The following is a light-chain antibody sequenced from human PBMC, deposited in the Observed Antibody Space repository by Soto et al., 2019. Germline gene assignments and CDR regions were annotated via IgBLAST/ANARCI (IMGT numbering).Light chain of an antibody. CDR3: QQYNNWPLIT. J-gene: IGKJ5*01. CDR2: GAS. V-gene: IGKV3-15*01. Sequence: MTQSPSTLSASVGDRVPITCRASQSISKWLAWYQHKPGQGPRLLVYGASTRATGVPPRFSGSGSGTEFTLTISSLQSEDFAVYYCQQYNNWPLITFGQGTRLEIK. CDR1: QSISKW.